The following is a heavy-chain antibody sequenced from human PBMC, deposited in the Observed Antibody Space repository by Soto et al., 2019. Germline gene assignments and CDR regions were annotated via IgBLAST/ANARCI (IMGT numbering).Heavy chain of an antibody. CDR1: GFTFSDHY. Sequence: EVQLVESGGGLVQPGGSLRLSCAASGFTFSDHYMDWVRQAPGKGLEWVGLIRDKANSYTTEYAASVRGRFTISGDESNNSVYLQMYSLKTEHTAVYYCVRRPGSGRSVDYWGQGTLVTVSS. CDR3: VRRPGSGRSVDY. CDR2: IRDKANSYTT. J-gene: IGHJ4*02. D-gene: IGHD3-10*01. V-gene: IGHV3-72*01.